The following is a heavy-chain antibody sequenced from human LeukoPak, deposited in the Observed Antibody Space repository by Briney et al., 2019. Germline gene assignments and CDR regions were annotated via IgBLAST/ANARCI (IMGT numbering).Heavy chain of an antibody. J-gene: IGHJ4*02. D-gene: IGHD1-26*01. CDR1: GGAISNTSYY. CDR2: IYYSGST. Sequence: PSETPSLTCTVSGGAISNTSYYWGWIRQPPGNGLEWIGYIYYSGSTNYNPSLKSRVTISVDTSKNQFSLKLSSVTAADTAVYYCARLAQGELLFTNWGQGTLVTVSS. CDR3: ARLAQGELLFTN. V-gene: IGHV4-61*05.